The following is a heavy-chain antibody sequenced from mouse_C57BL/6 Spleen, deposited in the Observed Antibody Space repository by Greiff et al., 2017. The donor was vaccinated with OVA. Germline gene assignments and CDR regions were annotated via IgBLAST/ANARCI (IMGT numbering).Heavy chain of an antibody. Sequence: VHVKQSVAELVRPGASVKLSCTASGFNIKNTYMHWVKQRPEQGLEWIGRIDPANGNTKYAPKFQGKATITADTSSNTAYLQLSSLTSEDTAIYYCASMVTTGYYFDYWGQGTTLTVSS. J-gene: IGHJ2*01. V-gene: IGHV14-3*01. CDR3: ASMVTTGYYFDY. CDR2: IDPANGNT. D-gene: IGHD2-2*01. CDR1: GFNIKNTY.